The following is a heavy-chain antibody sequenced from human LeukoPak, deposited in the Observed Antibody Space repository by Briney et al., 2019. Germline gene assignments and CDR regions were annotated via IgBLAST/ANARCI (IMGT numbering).Heavy chain of an antibody. J-gene: IGHJ4*02. D-gene: IGHD6-19*01. V-gene: IGHV7-4-1*02. CDR3: ARDTAVADPELGY. Sequence: ASVRVSCKASGYTFTSYAMNWVRQAPGQGLEWMGWINTNTGNPTYAQGSTGRFVFSLDTSVSTAYLQISSLKAEDTAVYYCARDTAVADPELGYWGQGTLVTVSS. CDR2: INTNTGNP. CDR1: GYTFTSYA.